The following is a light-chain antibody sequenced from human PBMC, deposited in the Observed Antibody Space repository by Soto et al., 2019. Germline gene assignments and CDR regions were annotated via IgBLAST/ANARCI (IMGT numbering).Light chain of an antibody. CDR3: QHYNNWPPWT. Sequence: EREMTQSPATLSVSPEERATFSCRASQSVSSNLAWYQQKPGQAPRLLIYGASIRATGIPARFSGSGSGTEFTLTISSLQSEDFAVYYCQHYNNWPPWTFGQGTKVDI. CDR2: GAS. CDR1: QSVSSN. J-gene: IGKJ1*01. V-gene: IGKV3-15*01.